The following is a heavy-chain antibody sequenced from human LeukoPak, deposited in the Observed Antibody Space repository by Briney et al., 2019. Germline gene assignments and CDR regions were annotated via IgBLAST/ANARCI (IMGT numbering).Heavy chain of an antibody. Sequence: GGSLRLSCAASSFTFSSYAMSWVRQAPGKGLEWVSAISGSGGSTYYADSVKGRFTVSRENSKNTLYLQMNSLTAEDTAVYYCATDLAWGGFGYWGQRVLVTVSS. CDR3: ATDLAWGGFGY. CDR1: SFTFSSYA. CDR2: ISGSGGST. D-gene: IGHD3/OR15-3a*01. J-gene: IGHJ4*02. V-gene: IGHV3-23*01.